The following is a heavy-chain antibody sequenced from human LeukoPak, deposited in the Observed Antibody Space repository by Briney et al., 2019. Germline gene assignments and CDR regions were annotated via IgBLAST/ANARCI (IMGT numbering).Heavy chain of an antibody. CDR2: ISSSGSTI. Sequence: GGSLRLSCAASGFTFDDYGMSWVRQAPGKGLEWVSYISSSGSTIYYADPVKGRFTISRDNAKNSPYLQMSSLRAEDTAVYYCASLPRGYGSGNYYYYMDVWGKGTTVTISS. V-gene: IGHV3-48*03. D-gene: IGHD3-10*01. CDR3: ASLPRGYGSGNYYYYMDV. J-gene: IGHJ6*03. CDR1: GFTFDDYG.